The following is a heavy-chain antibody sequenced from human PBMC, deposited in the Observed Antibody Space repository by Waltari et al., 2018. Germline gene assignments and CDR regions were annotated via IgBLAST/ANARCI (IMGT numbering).Heavy chain of an antibody. CDR1: GLNFMNYE. Sequence: EVQLVESGGDMVHPGGSLRLSCVVHGLNFMNYEMDWVRQAPGKGLEWISYIGTSACDIYYAESVKGRFTISRDNVKNSLYLQMNSLRVEDTAVYYCATDVSGWVDFEHWGRGTLVTVSS. V-gene: IGHV3-48*03. CDR3: ATDVSGWVDFEH. J-gene: IGHJ4*02. D-gene: IGHD6-19*01. CDR2: IGTSACDI.